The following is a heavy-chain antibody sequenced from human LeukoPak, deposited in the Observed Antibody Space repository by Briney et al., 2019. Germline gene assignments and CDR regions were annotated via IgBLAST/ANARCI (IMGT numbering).Heavy chain of an antibody. J-gene: IGHJ4*02. D-gene: IGHD3-10*01. CDR1: GFTFSSYA. CDR2: ILPSGSST. Sequence: GGSLLLSCAASGFTFSSYAMSWLRPAPGKGLEWVSAILPSGSSTWHAESVKGRFTISRDNARNSLFLQMNSLRAEDTAVYYCARDFLGESGAGGCWGQGTLVTLSS. CDR3: ARDFLGESGAGGC. V-gene: IGHV3-23*01.